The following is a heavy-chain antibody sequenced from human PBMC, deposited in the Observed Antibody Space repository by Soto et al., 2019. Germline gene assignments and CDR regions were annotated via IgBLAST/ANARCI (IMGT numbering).Heavy chain of an antibody. V-gene: IGHV1-18*01. Sequence: ASVKVSCKASGYTFTSYGSSWGRQAPGQGLEWMGWISAYNGNTNHAQKLQGRVTMTTDTSTSTAYMELRSLRSDDTAVYYCARDLTVVVVAAMANDAFDIWGQGTMVTVSS. CDR3: ARDLTVVVVAAMANDAFDI. D-gene: IGHD2-15*01. J-gene: IGHJ3*02. CDR2: ISAYNGNT. CDR1: GYTFTSYG.